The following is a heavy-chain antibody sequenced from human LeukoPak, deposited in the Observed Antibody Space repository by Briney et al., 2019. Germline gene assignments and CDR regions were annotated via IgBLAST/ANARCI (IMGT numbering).Heavy chain of an antibody. V-gene: IGHV3-23*01. J-gene: IGHJ1*01. CDR1: GFTFGSYG. Sequence: GSLRLSCAASGFTFGSYGMSWVRQAPGKGLEWISFITPNADRTSYADSVEGRFTISRDNPRNTLYMQTNSLRDEDTALYYCAIMHGYYDGSGYWVQWGQGTLVTVSS. CDR2: ITPNADRT. CDR3: AIMHGYYDGSGYWVQ. D-gene: IGHD3-22*01.